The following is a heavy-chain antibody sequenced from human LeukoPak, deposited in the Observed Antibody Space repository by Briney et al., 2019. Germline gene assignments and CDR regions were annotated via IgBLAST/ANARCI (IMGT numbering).Heavy chain of an antibody. J-gene: IGHJ6*03. CDR1: GYTFTSYG. CDR2: ISAYNGNT. D-gene: IGHD1-26*01. Sequence: ASVKVSCKASGYTFTSYGISWVRQAPGQGLEWMGWISAYNGNTNYAQKLQGRVTMTTDTSTSTAYMELRSLRSDDTAVYYCARDREVGATTLSDVSYYYYYMDVWGKGTTVTVSS. CDR3: ARDREVGATTLSDVSYYYYYMDV. V-gene: IGHV1-18*01.